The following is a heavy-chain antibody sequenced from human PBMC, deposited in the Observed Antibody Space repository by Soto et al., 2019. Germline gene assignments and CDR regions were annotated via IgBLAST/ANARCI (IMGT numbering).Heavy chain of an antibody. Sequence: QVQLVQSGAEVKKPGASVKVSCKASGYTFTKFGISWVRQAPGQGLEWMGWVSGYNGETSYAQSLQGRVTMTTDTSTTTAYMALRSLRSADTAVFYCAREGLGIYYYNGMDVWGQGTTVTVSS. CDR2: VSGYNGET. CDR1: GYTFTKFG. J-gene: IGHJ6*02. V-gene: IGHV1-18*01. CDR3: AREGLGIYYYNGMDV. D-gene: IGHD6-19*01.